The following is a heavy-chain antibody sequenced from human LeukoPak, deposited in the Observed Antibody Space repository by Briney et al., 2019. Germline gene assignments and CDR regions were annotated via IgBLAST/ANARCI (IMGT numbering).Heavy chain of an antibody. V-gene: IGHV4-39*01. CDR2: IYYSGST. CDR1: GGSISSSSYY. Sequence: SEALSLTCTVSGGSISSSSYYWGWIRQPPGKGLEWIGSIYYSGSTYYNPSLKSRVTISVDTSKNQFSLKLSSVTAADTAVYYCARASGSYYWFDPWGQGTLVTVSS. CDR3: ARASGSYYWFDP. D-gene: IGHD1-26*01. J-gene: IGHJ5*02.